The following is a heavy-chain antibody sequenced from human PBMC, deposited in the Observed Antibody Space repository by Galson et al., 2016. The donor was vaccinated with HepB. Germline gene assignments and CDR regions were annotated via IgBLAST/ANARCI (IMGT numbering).Heavy chain of an antibody. CDR2: INNDGSNR. CDR3: VRGRDCTTTSCYDRPLDY. D-gene: IGHD2-2*01. CDR1: GFTFSSYW. J-gene: IGHJ4*02. Sequence: SLRLSCAASGFTFSSYWMHWVRQAPGRGLVWVSRINNDGSNRRSADSVKGRFTISRANAKNTLYLQMIRLRAEDTAVYYCVRGRDCTTTSCYDRPLDYWGQGALVTVSS. V-gene: IGHV3-74*01.